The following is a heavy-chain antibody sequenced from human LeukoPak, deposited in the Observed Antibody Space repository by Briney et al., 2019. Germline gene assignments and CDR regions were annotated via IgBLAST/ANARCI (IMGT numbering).Heavy chain of an antibody. D-gene: IGHD1-26*01. Sequence: GGSLRLSCAASGFTLSSYAMSWVRQAPGKGLEWVSAISGSGGSTYYADSVKGRFTISRDNSKNTLYLQMNSLRAEDTAVYYCAKDLIVGATTGELDYWGQGTLVTVSS. CDR2: ISGSGGST. CDR1: GFTLSSYA. J-gene: IGHJ4*02. V-gene: IGHV3-23*01. CDR3: AKDLIVGATTGELDY.